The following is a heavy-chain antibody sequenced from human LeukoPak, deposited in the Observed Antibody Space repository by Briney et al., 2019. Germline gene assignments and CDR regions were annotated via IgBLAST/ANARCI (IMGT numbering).Heavy chain of an antibody. V-gene: IGHV1-8*03. D-gene: IGHD6-19*01. CDR3: ARSIGYSSGWH. J-gene: IGHJ4*02. CDR1: GYTFTSYD. Sequence: ASVKVSFKASGYTFTSYDINWVRQATGQGLEWMGWMNPNSGNTGYAQKFQGRVTITRNTSISTAYMELSSLRSEDTAVYDCARSIGYSSGWHWGQGTLVTVSS. CDR2: MNPNSGNT.